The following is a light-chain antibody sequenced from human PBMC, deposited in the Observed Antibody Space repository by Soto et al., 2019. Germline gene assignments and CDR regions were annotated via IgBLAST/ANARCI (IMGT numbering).Light chain of an antibody. Sequence: QSALTQPASVSGSPGQSISISCSGTSRDIGAYNYVSWYLQHPGKAPKLMIYEVVNRPSGVSNRFSGSKSGNSASLTISGLQAEDEADYYCCSYAHTVVFGGGTKLTVL. CDR1: SRDIGAYNY. CDR2: EVV. V-gene: IGLV2-14*01. J-gene: IGLJ2*01. CDR3: CSYAHTVV.